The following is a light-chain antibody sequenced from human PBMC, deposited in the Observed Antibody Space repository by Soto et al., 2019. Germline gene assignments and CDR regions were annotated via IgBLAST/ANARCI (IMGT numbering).Light chain of an antibody. V-gene: IGKV1-27*01. CDR2: AAS. Sequence: DIQMTQSPSSLSASVGDRLTIPCRASQGISNYLAWYQQKPGKVPKLLIYAASTLQSGVPSRFSGSASGTEFTLTISSLRPEDVATYYCHKYNSAPLTFGQGTKVDIK. CDR3: HKYNSAPLT. J-gene: IGKJ1*01. CDR1: QGISNY.